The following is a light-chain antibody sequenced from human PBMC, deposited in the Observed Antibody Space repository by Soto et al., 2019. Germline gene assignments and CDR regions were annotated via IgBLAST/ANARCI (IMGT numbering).Light chain of an antibody. V-gene: IGKV3-20*01. CDR3: HQFATSRT. Sequence: EIVLTQSPATLSSFPGDRVTLSCRASQYINTRLAWYQHRPGQAPRLLIYGASTRATGIPARFSGSGSGTDFTLTISRLEPEDFAVYYCHQFATSRTFGQGTKVDI. J-gene: IGKJ1*01. CDR2: GAS. CDR1: QYINTR.